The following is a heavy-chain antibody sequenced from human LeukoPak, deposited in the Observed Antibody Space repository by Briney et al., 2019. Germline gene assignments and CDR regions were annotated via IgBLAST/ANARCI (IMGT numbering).Heavy chain of an antibody. CDR3: ARAAYSSTWYSRYFDL. D-gene: IGHD6-13*01. V-gene: IGHV3-23*01. CDR1: GFTFSSYA. CDR2: ISGSGGST. J-gene: IGHJ2*01. Sequence: AGGSLRLSCAASGFTFSSYAMSWVRQAPGKGLEWVSAISGSGGSTYYADSVKGRVTISRENAKNSLYLQMNSLRAGDTAVYYCARAAYSSTWYSRYFDLWGRGTLVTVSS.